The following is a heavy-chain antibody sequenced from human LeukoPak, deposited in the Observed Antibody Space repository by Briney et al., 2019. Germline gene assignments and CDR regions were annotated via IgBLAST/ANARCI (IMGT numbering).Heavy chain of an antibody. CDR2: ISGSGGST. CDR3: AKDGDSYDFWSGYSLGNYFDY. Sequence: GGSLRLSCAASGFTFSSYAMSWVRQAPGKGLEWVSVISGSGGSTYYADSVKGRFTVSRDNSKNTLYLQMNSLRAEDTAVYYCAKDGDSYDFWSGYSLGNYFDYWGQGTLVTVSS. D-gene: IGHD3-3*01. CDR1: GFTFSSYA. J-gene: IGHJ4*02. V-gene: IGHV3-23*01.